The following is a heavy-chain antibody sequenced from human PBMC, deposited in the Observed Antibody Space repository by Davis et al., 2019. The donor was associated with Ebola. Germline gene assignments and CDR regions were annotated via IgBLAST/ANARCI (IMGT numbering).Heavy chain of an antibody. CDR2: ISGSGGSA. J-gene: IGHJ4*02. D-gene: IGHD6-13*01. CDR3: AKTVALSGTAVDF. Sequence: PGGSLRLSCAASGFTFSNFAMTWVRQAPGKGLEWVSGISGSGGSAYYADSVKGRFTISRDNSKNTLYLQMNSLGAEDTAVYFCAKTVALSGTAVDFWGQGTLVTVSS. CDR1: GFTFSNFA. V-gene: IGHV3-23*01.